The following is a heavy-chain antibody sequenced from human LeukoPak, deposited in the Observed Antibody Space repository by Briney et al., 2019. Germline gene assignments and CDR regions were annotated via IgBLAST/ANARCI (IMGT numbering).Heavy chain of an antibody. CDR1: GFTFSSYG. CDR3: AKSYDFWSGYYTDDAFDI. V-gene: IGHV3-30*02. CDR2: IRYDGSNK. J-gene: IGHJ3*02. D-gene: IGHD3-3*01. Sequence: PGGSLRLSCAASGFTFSSYGMHWVRQAPGKGLEWVAFIRYDGSNKYYADSVKGRFTISRDNPKNTLYLQMNSLRAEDTAVYYCAKSYDFWSGYYTDDAFDIWGQGTMVTVSS.